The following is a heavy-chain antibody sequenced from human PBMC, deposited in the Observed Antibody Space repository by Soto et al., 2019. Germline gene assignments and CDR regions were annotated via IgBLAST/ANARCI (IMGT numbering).Heavy chain of an antibody. CDR3: ARADIVVVPAASCMDV. J-gene: IGHJ6*02. CDR1: GYTFTSYG. Sequence: QVQLVQSGAEVKKPGASVKVSCKASGYTFTSYGISWVRQAPGQGLEWMGWISAYNGNTNYAQKLQGRVTMTTDTSTSTSYMELRSLRSDDTAVYYCARADIVVVPAASCMDVWGQGTTVTVSS. CDR2: ISAYNGNT. D-gene: IGHD2-2*01. V-gene: IGHV1-18*01.